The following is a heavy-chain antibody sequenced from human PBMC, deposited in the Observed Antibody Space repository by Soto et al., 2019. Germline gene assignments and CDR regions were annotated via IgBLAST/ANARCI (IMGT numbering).Heavy chain of an antibody. CDR2: IFHSGST. D-gene: IGHD6-19*01. V-gene: IGHV4-4*02. Sequence: QVQLQESGPGLVRPSGTLSLTCAVSGGSISSNHWWSWVRQPPGKWLEWIGEIFHSGSTTYNPALKSRITISINKSKNQFSLKLSSVTAADTAVYFCARGHPSTGWYGGSFYSYGMDVWGQGTTVTVSS. CDR1: GGSISSNHW. CDR3: ARGHPSTGWYGGSFYSYGMDV. J-gene: IGHJ6*02.